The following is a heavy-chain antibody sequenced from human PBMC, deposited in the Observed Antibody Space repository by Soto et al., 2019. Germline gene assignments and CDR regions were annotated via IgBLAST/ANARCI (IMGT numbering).Heavy chain of an antibody. Sequence: EVHLVESGGGLVEPGGSLRLSCAASGFTFSSYSMNWVRQAPGKGPEWVSSISSSGTYTQYADSVKGRFAISRDNAKNSLNLKVSSLRVEDTAMYYCARVGCSGGSCSSRGGLYFGMDVWGQGTTVTVSS. CDR3: ARVGCSGGSCSSRGGLYFGMDV. CDR2: ISSSGTYT. V-gene: IGHV3-21*01. CDR1: GFTFSSYS. J-gene: IGHJ6*02. D-gene: IGHD2-15*01.